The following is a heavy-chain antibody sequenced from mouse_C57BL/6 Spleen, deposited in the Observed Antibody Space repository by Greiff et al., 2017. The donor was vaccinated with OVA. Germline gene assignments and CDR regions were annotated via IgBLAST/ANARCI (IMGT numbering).Heavy chain of an antibody. Sequence: VKLQQPGAELVKPGASVKLSCKASGYTFTSYWMQWVKQRPGQGLEWIGEIDPSDSYTNYNQKFKGKATLTVDTSSSTAYMQRSSLTSEDSAVYYCARCPDYYGPHWYFDVWGTGTTVTVSS. CDR2: IDPSDSYT. V-gene: IGHV1-50*01. D-gene: IGHD1-2*01. CDR3: ARCPDYYGPHWYFDV. CDR1: GYTFTSYW. J-gene: IGHJ1*03.